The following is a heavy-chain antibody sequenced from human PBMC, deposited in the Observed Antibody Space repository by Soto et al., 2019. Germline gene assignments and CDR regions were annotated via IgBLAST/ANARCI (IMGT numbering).Heavy chain of an antibody. V-gene: IGHV3-23*01. J-gene: IGHJ4*02. Sequence: EKGPEWVSAIKRSGSNKYYADSVKGRFTISRDNSKNTLYLQMNSLGAEDTAVYYCAKRRSTCSSIRCRNLDSSGQRTLVSVSS. D-gene: IGHD2-2*01. CDR3: AKRRSTCSSIRCRNLDS. CDR2: IKRSGSNK.